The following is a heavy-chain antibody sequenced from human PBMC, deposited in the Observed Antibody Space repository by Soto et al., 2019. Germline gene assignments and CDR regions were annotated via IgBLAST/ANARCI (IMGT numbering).Heavy chain of an antibody. CDR3: TRRIDTEFDP. V-gene: IGHV4-39*02. CDR1: GGSIGSSDYY. Sequence: QMQLQESGPGLVKPSETLSLTCTVSGGSIGSSDYYWGWIRQPPGRGLEWIGSSRYSGTTYYNPALKSRVTISIDTSRNNFSLKLIAVTAADTAVYYCTRRIDTEFDPWGQGTLVTVSS. CDR2: SRYSGTT. J-gene: IGHJ5*02.